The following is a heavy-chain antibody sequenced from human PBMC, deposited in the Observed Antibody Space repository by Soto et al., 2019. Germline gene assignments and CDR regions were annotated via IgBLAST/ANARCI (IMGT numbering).Heavy chain of an antibody. CDR1: GGSISSSSYY. CDR3: ASLPLYDYVWGSYRYVEEYGMDV. CDR2: IYYSGST. V-gene: IGHV4-39*01. J-gene: IGHJ6*02. D-gene: IGHD3-16*02. Sequence: SETLSLTCTVSGGSISSSSYYWGWIRQPPGKGLEWIGSIYYSGSTYYNPSLKSRVPITVYTSKNQFSLKLSSVTAADTAVYYCASLPLYDYVWGSYRYVEEYGMDVWGQGTTVTVSS.